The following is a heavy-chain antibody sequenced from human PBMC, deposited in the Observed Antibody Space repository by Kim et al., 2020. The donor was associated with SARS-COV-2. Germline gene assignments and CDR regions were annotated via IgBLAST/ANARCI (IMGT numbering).Heavy chain of an antibody. V-gene: IGHV3-30*07. D-gene: IGHD2-21*01. CDR3: ARDPYGGVVISYYFDY. J-gene: IGHJ4*02. Sequence: SVKGRFTISRDNSKNTLYLQMNSLRAEDTAVYYCARDPYGGVVISYYFDYWGQGTLVTVSS.